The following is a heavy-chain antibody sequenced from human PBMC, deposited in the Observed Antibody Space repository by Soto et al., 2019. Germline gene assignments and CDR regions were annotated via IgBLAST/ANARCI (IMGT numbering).Heavy chain of an antibody. CDR2: IIPIFGTA. Sequence: QVQLVQSGAEVKKPGSSVKVSCKASGGTFSSYAISWVRQAPGQGLEWMGGIIPIFGTANYAQKFQGRVTITADKSTSTAYMELSSLRSEDTAVYYCARHSYALGYSSSWHNFDYWGHGTLVTVSS. V-gene: IGHV1-69*06. CDR3: ARHSYALGYSSSWHNFDY. CDR1: GGTFSSYA. J-gene: IGHJ4*01. D-gene: IGHD6-13*01.